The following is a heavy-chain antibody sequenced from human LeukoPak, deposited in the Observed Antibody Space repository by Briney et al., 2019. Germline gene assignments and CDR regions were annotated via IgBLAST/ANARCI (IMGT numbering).Heavy chain of an antibody. CDR3: ARQSFIAGDNWNYVLNGDDALDI. D-gene: IGHD1-7*01. V-gene: IGHV1-18*01. J-gene: IGHJ3*02. CDR1: GGTFSSYA. Sequence: GASVKVSCKASGGTFSSYAISWVRQAPGQGLEWMGWITAYDGNTNFAQNFQARVTMTTDTSTNTAYMELRSLRSDDTAVYYCARQSFIAGDNWNYVLNGDDALDIWGQGTMVTVSS. CDR2: ITAYDGNT.